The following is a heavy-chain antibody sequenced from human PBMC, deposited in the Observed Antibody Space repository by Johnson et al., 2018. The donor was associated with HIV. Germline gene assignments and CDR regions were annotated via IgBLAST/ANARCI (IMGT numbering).Heavy chain of an antibody. V-gene: IGHV3-9*01. CDR1: GFTFSTYG. D-gene: IGHD4-23*01. Sequence: VQLVESGGGVVQPGRSLRLSCAASGFTFSTYGMHWVRQAPGKGLEWVSGISWNSGSIGYADSVKGRFTISRDNAKISLYLQMDSLRAEDTAVYYCAKDMSRVVTPWAVSFDIWGQGTMVTVSS. J-gene: IGHJ3*02. CDR3: AKDMSRVVTPWAVSFDI. CDR2: ISWNSGSI.